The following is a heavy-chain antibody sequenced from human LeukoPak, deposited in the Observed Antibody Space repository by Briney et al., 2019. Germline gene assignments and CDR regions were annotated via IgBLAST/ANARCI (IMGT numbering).Heavy chain of an antibody. Sequence: SETLSLTCTVSGGSISSGGYYWSWIRQHPGKGLEWTGYIYYSGSTYYNPSLKSRVTISVDTSKNQFSLKLSSVTAADTAVYYCARLWAATGWFDPWGQGTLVTVSS. CDR2: IYYSGST. D-gene: IGHD6-25*01. CDR3: ARLWAATGWFDP. J-gene: IGHJ5*02. V-gene: IGHV4-31*03. CDR1: GGSISSGGYY.